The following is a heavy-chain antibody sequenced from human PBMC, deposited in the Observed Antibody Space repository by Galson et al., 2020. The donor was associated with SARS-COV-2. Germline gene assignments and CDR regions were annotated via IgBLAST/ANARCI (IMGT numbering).Heavy chain of an antibody. J-gene: IGHJ4*02. CDR2: ISGSGGST. CDR1: GFPHSSHA. D-gene: IGHD6-19*01. CDR3: ASAHVYSSGWSPDY. Sequence: GESPNLHCAAPGFPHSSHAMSRARQAPGKRLESVSAISGSGGSTYHADSVKGRFTLSRDNSKNTLYLPMNSLRAEDKAVHYCASAHVYSSGWSPDYWGQGTRVTVSS. V-gene: IGHV3-23*01.